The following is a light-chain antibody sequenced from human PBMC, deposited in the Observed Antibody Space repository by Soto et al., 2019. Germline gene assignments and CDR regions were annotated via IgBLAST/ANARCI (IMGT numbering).Light chain of an antibody. CDR1: QSISIY. Sequence: IVLTQSPATLSLSPGERATLSCRASQSISIYLAWYQQKPDPAPRLLIYDASNRATGIPARFSGSGSGTDFTLTSSRLETEDFAVYYCQQRSNWPLTFGGGTKVDIK. CDR2: DAS. CDR3: QQRSNWPLT. J-gene: IGKJ4*01. V-gene: IGKV3-11*01.